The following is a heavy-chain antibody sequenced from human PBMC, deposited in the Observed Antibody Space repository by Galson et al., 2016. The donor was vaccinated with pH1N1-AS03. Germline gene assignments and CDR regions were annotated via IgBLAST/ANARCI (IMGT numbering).Heavy chain of an antibody. CDR2: ISSSGKTI. CDR3: VKGSAGIDIVDRIAHGGMDD. Sequence: SLRLSCAVSGFTFSDYYMSWFRQAPGEGMEWIPYISSSGKTIHYADSVKGRFIISRDNVKNSLLLQMNRLRPEDTAGYYCVKGSAGIDIVDRIAHGGMDDWGQGTTVTVAS. J-gene: IGHJ6*02. V-gene: IGHV3-11*01. D-gene: IGHD5-12*01. CDR1: GFTFSDYY.